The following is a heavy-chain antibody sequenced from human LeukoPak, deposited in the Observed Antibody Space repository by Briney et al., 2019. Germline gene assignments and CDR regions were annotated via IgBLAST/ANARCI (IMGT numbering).Heavy chain of an antibody. CDR3: ARPHDY. CDR2: ISYDGSNK. CDR1: GFTFSSYA. J-gene: IGHJ4*02. V-gene: IGHV3-30*04. Sequence: GESLRLSCAASGFTFSSYAMHWVRQAPGKGLEWVAVISYDGSNKYYADSVKGRFTISRDNSKNTLYLQMNSLRAEDTAVYYCARPHDYWGQGTLVTVSS.